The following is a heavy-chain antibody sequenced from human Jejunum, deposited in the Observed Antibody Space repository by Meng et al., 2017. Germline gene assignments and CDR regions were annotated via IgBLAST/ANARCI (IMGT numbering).Heavy chain of an antibody. V-gene: IGHV4-61*08. CDR2: IYYSGGT. CDR1: GGSVSSAAYY. D-gene: IGHD6-6*01. CDR3: AHSSSSSSFGFDY. Sequence: GQVQESGPVLVRPSETLSPTRTVSGGSVSSAAYYWNWNRQPPGKGLEWIGYIYYSGGTTYSPSLNSRVTISIDTAKNQVSLKVSSVTAADTAVYYCAHSSSSSSFGFDYWGQGTLVTVSS. J-gene: IGHJ4*02.